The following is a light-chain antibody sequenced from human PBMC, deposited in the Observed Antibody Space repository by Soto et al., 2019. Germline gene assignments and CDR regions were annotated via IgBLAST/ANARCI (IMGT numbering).Light chain of an antibody. CDR1: SSDVGGYNY. J-gene: IGLJ3*02. CDR2: DVS. V-gene: IGLV2-11*01. Sequence: QSALTQPRSVSGSPGQSVTISCTGTSSDVGGYNYVSWYQQHPGKAPKLMIYDVSKRPSGVPDRFSGSKSGNRASLTISGLHAEDEAEYYCCSYAGSYTWVFGGGTKLTVL. CDR3: CSYAGSYTWV.